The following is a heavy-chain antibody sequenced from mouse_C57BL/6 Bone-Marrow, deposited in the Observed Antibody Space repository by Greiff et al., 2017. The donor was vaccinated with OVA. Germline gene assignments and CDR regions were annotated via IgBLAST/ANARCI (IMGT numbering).Heavy chain of an antibody. CDR3: TTFRLTGGLDY. J-gene: IGHJ2*01. CDR1: GFNIKDDY. V-gene: IGHV14-4*01. Sequence: VQLQQSGAELVRPGASVKLSCTASGFNIKDDYMHWVKQRPEQGLEWIGWIDPENGDTEYASKFQGKATITADTSSNTAYLQLSSLTSEDTAVYYCTTFRLTGGLDYWGQGTTLTVSS. CDR2: IDPENGDT. D-gene: IGHD4-1*01.